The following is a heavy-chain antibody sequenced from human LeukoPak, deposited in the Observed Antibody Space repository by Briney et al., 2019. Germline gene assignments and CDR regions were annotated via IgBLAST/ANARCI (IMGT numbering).Heavy chain of an antibody. D-gene: IGHD3-3*01. CDR3: AKDLLRITIFGVVTMGIFVDY. CDR1: GFTFSSYR. V-gene: IGHV3-30*02. Sequence: GSLRLSCAASGFTFSSYRMHWVRQAPGKGLEWVAFIRYDGSNKYYADSVKGRFTISRDNSKNPLYLQMNSLRAEDTAVYYCAKDLLRITIFGVVTMGIFVDYWGQGTLITVSS. J-gene: IGHJ4*02. CDR2: IRYDGSNK.